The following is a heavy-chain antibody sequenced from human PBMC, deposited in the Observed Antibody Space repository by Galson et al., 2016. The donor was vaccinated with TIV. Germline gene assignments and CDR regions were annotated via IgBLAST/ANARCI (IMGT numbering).Heavy chain of an antibody. J-gene: IGHJ6*02. V-gene: IGHV2-5*02. D-gene: IGHD2-15*01. Sequence: PALVKPTQTLALTCSFSGFSLSNNGVGVGWVRQPPGKALEWLGVIYWDDDKRYSPSLKSRLSTTKDTSKNQVVLIMTNIDPVDTATYFCAPLGTRPPYCRGGNCFYYKGLDVWGQGTTVTVSS. CDR2: IYWDDDK. CDR3: APLGTRPPYCRGGNCFYYKGLDV. CDR1: GFSLSNNGVG.